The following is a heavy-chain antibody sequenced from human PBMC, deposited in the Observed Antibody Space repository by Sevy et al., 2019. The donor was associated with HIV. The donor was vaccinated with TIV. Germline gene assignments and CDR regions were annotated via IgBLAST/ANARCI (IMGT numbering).Heavy chain of an antibody. CDR2: IYYSGST. Sequence: SETLSLTCTVSGGSISSYYWSWIRQPPGKGLEWIGYIYYSGSTNYNPSLKSRVTISVDTSKNQFSLKLSSVTAADTAVYYCARDYYDSSGPIYNWFHPWGQGTLVTVSS. CDR1: GGSISSYY. CDR3: ARDYYDSSGPIYNWFHP. V-gene: IGHV4-59*01. D-gene: IGHD3-22*01. J-gene: IGHJ5*02.